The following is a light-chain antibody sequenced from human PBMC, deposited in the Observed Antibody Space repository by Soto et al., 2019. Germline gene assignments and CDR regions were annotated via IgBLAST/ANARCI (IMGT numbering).Light chain of an antibody. Sequence: AIQLTQSPSSLSASVGDRVIINCRASQGINSALVWYQQKPGKPPQLLVYDASSLEGGFPSRFSGSRYGTDFPLTISSLQPEDFATYYCQQSHSYPFTFGGGTRVEMK. CDR3: QQSHSYPFT. J-gene: IGKJ4*01. V-gene: IGKV1-13*02. CDR2: DAS. CDR1: QGINSA.